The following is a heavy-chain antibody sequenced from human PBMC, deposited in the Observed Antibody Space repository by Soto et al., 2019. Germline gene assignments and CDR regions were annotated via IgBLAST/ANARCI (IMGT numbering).Heavy chain of an antibody. Sequence: LSLTCTVSGGSISSYYWSWIRQPAGKGLEWIGRIYTSGSTNYNPSLKSRVTMSVDTSKNQFSLKLSSVTAADTAVYYCARGGKQLVHYYYYGMDVWGQGTTVTVSS. J-gene: IGHJ6*02. CDR2: IYTSGST. CDR3: ARGGKQLVHYYYYGMDV. V-gene: IGHV4-4*07. CDR1: GGSISSYY. D-gene: IGHD6-6*01.